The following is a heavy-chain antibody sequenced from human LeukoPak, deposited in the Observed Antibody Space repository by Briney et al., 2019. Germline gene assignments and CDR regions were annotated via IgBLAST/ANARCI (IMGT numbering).Heavy chain of an antibody. CDR3: GYTGSYDLFEF. CDR1: GASISSSKHF. CDR2: IFDNGTT. Sequence: SETLSLTCIVSGASISSSKHFWGWIRQPPGKALEWIGTIFDNGTTYYRQSLKSRVTMSVDASKNQFSLNLRSLTAADTAVYYCGYTGSYDLFEFWGQGTLVTVSS. J-gene: IGHJ4*02. V-gene: IGHV4-39*01. D-gene: IGHD1-26*01.